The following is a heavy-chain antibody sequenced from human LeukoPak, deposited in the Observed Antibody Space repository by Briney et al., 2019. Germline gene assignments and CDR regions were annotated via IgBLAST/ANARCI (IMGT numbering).Heavy chain of an antibody. J-gene: IGHJ4*02. Sequence: ASVKVSCKASGYTFTGYYMHWVRQAPGQGLEWMGWINPNSGGANYAQKFQGRVTMTRDTSISTGYMERSSLRSEDTAVYYCAREDGDYTFSFDYWGQGTLVTVSS. CDR3: AREDGDYTFSFDY. CDR2: INPNSGGA. CDR1: GYTFTGYY. V-gene: IGHV1-2*02. D-gene: IGHD4-17*01.